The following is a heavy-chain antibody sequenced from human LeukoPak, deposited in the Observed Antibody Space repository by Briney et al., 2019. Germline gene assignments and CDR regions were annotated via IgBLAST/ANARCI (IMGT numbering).Heavy chain of an antibody. V-gene: IGHV3-30*02. CDR2: IHYDGSNT. CDR1: GFTFSNYG. J-gene: IGHJ4*02. Sequence: GSLRLSCATSGFTFSNYGMHWVRQAPGKGLEWVAFIHYDGSNTYYADSVKGRFTISRDKSKNTMYLQMNSLRAEDTAVYYCAKRGAPYYFDYWGQGTLVTVSS. D-gene: IGHD1-26*01. CDR3: AKRGAPYYFDY.